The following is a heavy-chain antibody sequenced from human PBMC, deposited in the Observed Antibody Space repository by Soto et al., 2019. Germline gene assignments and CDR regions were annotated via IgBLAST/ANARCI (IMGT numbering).Heavy chain of an antibody. Sequence: QVQLVQSGAEVKKPGASVKVSCKASGYTFTSYDINWVRQATGQGLEWMGWMNPNSGNTGYAQKCQGRVTMTRNTSISTAYMELTSLVSEQTAVYYCAREKTSYGMDVWCQGTTVTVSS. V-gene: IGHV1-8*01. CDR3: AREKTSYGMDV. J-gene: IGHJ6*02. CDR2: MNPNSGNT. CDR1: GYTFTSYD.